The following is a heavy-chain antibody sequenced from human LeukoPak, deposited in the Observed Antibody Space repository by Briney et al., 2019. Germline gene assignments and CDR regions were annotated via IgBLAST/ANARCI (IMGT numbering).Heavy chain of an antibody. CDR3: ATEGLGSSRWFDY. D-gene: IGHD6-13*01. Sequence: SETLSLTCTVSGGSISSYYWNWIRQPAGKGLEWIGRIYTNGNTDYNPSLKSRVTMSVDTSNNQFSLNLKSVTAADTAVYYCATEGLGSSRWFDYWGQGTLVTVSS. CDR2: IYTNGNT. V-gene: IGHV4-4*07. J-gene: IGHJ4*02. CDR1: GGSISSYY.